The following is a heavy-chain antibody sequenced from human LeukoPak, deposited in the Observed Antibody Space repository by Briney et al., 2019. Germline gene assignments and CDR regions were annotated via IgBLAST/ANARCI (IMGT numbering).Heavy chain of an antibody. Sequence: GGSLRLSCTASGFTFSSYEMNWVRQAPGKGLEWVSYISSSGTSMYYADSVKGRFTISRDNAKSSLYLQMNSLRAEDTAVYYCARVLGIVGGWGQGTLVTVSS. CDR2: ISSSGTSM. V-gene: IGHV3-48*03. J-gene: IGHJ4*02. CDR1: GFTFSSYE. CDR3: ARVLGIVGG. D-gene: IGHD1-26*01.